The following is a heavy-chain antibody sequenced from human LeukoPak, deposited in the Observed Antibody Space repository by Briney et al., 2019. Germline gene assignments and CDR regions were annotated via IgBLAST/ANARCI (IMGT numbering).Heavy chain of an antibody. CDR3: ARAMALRRDLVAYFDY. J-gene: IGHJ4*02. D-gene: IGHD5-12*01. CDR2: IYSGGST. CDR1: GFTVSSNY. V-gene: IGHV3-53*04. Sequence: GGSLRLSCAASGFTVSSNYMSWVRQAPGKGLEWVSVIYSGGSTYYADSVKGRFTISGHNSKNTLYLQMNSLRVEDTAVYYCARAMALRRDLVAYFDYWGQGTLVTVSS.